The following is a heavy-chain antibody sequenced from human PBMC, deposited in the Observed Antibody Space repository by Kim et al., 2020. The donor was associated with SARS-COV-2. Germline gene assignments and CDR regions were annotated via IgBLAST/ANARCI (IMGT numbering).Heavy chain of an antibody. D-gene: IGHD3-16*02. Sequence: GGSLRLSCAASGFTFSDYYMSWIRQAPGKGLEWVSYISSSGSTIYYADSVKGRFTISRDNAKNSLYLQMNSLRAEDTAVYYCARAGEITFGGVIVIQAFAIWGPGTMVTVSS. J-gene: IGHJ3*02. V-gene: IGHV3-11*01. CDR3: ARAGEITFGGVIVIQAFAI. CDR1: GFTFSDYY. CDR2: ISSSGSTI.